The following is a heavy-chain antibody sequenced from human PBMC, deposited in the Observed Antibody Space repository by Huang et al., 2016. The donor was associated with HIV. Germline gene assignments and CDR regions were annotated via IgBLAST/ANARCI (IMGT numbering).Heavy chain of an antibody. D-gene: IGHD6-13*01. CDR1: GDFISSTNYY. Sequence: QLQLQESGPGQVKPSETLSLTCTVSGDFISSTNYYWGWIRQSPGKGLEWVGSVYQSGSTNYIPSLKSRVTLSVDTSRNQFSLRLNSVTAADTAVYYCASQHIGAAATWFWGRGTQVAVSS. CDR3: ASQHIGAAATWF. V-gene: IGHV4-39*01. J-gene: IGHJ4*02. CDR2: VYQSGST.